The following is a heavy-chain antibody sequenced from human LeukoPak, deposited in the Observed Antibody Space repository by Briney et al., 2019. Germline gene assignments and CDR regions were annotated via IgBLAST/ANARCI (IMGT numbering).Heavy chain of an antibody. J-gene: IGHJ4*02. Sequence: ASVKVSCKASVYTFSRYYMYWVRQAPGQGLEWMGIINPSGGSTSYAQKFQGRVTVTRDTSTSTVYMELSSLRSEDTAVYYCARAGGYSGSDYWGQGTLVTVSS. CDR3: ARAGGYSGSDY. V-gene: IGHV1-46*01. CDR1: VYTFSRYY. CDR2: INPSGGST. D-gene: IGHD5-12*01.